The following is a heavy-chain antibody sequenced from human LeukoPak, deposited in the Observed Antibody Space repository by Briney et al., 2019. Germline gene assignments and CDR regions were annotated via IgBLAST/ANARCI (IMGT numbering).Heavy chain of an antibody. CDR2: ISSSSSTI. CDR3: ARDRDVWGSYRTDAFDI. J-gene: IGHJ3*02. V-gene: IGHV3-48*01. CDR1: GFTFGSYS. D-gene: IGHD3-16*02. Sequence: PGGSLRLSXAASGFTFGSYSMNWVRQAPGKGLEWVSYISSSSSTIYYADSVKGRFTISRDNAKNSLYLQMNSLRAEDTAVYYCARDRDVWGSYRTDAFDIWGQGTMVTVSS.